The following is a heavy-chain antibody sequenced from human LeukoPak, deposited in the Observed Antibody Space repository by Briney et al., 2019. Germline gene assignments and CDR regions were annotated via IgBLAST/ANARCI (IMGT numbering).Heavy chain of an antibody. D-gene: IGHD6-6*01. CDR2: ISTYNDNT. V-gene: IGHV1-18*01. J-gene: IGHJ4*02. CDR1: GYTFTSYD. CDR3: ARIQSRIIAARPGNPAFDY. Sequence: GASVKVSCKASGYTFTSYDISWVRQAPGHGLEWMGWISTYNDNTHYAQKLQGRVTMTTDTSTSTVYMELKSLRSDDTAVYYCARIQSRIIAARPGNPAFDYWGRGTLVTVSS.